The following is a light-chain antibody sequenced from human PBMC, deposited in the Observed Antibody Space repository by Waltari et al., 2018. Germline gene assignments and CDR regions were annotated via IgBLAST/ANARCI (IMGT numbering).Light chain of an antibody. CDR1: SSDVGGYNY. Sequence: QSALTQPASVSGSPGQSITIPCPGTSSDVGGYNYVPWYQQHPGKAPKLMIYEVSNRPSGVSNRFSGSKSGNTASLTISGLQAEDEADYYCSSYTSSSTQVFGTGTKVTVL. V-gene: IGLV2-14*01. CDR3: SSYTSSSTQV. CDR2: EVS. J-gene: IGLJ1*01.